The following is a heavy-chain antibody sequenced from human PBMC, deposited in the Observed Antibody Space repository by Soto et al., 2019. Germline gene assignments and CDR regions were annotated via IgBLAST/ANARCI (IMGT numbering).Heavy chain of an antibody. Sequence: PGGSLRLSCAASGFTFSSYAMHWVRRAPGKGLEWVAVISYDGSNKYYADSVKGRFTISRDNSKNTLYLQMNSLRAEDTAVFYCARDRLDVIVPAAILAYWGQGTLVTVSS. CDR2: ISYDGSNK. CDR1: GFTFSSYA. CDR3: ARDRLDVIVPAAILAY. J-gene: IGHJ4*02. D-gene: IGHD2-2*02. V-gene: IGHV3-30-3*01.